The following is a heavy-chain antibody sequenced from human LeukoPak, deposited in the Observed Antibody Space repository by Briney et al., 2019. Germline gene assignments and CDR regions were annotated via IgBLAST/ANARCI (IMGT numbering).Heavy chain of an antibody. J-gene: IGHJ4*02. CDR2: INHSGST. CDR1: GGSFSGYY. Sequence: PSEALSLTCAVYGGSFSGYYWSWIRQPPGKGLEWIGEINHSGSTNYNPSLKSRVTISVDRSKNQFSLKVSSVTAADTAVYYCASSISPVVYYTDWGQGTLVTVSS. CDR3: ASSISPVVYYTD. D-gene: IGHD2-2*02. V-gene: IGHV4-34*01.